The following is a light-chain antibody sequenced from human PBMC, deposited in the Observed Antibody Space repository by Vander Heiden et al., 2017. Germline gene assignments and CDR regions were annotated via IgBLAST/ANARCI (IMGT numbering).Light chain of an antibody. CDR2: CAS. J-gene: IGKJ2*02. V-gene: IGKV4-1*01. CDR3: QQYYSTPRT. CDR1: QSVLYSSNNKNY. Sequence: DIVMPPSPDSLAQSLDERCTINCQSSQSVLYSSNNKNYLAWYQQKPGQPPKLLIYCASTRESGVPDRFSGSGSGTDFTLTISSLQAEDVAVYYCQQYYSTPRTFGQGTKLEIK.